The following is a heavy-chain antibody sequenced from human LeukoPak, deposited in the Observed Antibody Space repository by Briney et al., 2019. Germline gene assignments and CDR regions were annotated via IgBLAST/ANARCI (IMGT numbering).Heavy chain of an antibody. J-gene: IGHJ5*02. CDR1: GGSFSGHY. D-gene: IGHD6-19*01. Sequence: SEILSLTCAVYGGSFSGHYWTWIRQPPGKGLEWIGEINHSGSTNYNPSLKSRVTISVDTSKNQFSLKLSSVTAADTAVYYCARVVGIAVAGSRSNWFDPWGQGTLVTVSS. V-gene: IGHV4-34*01. CDR3: ARVVGIAVAGSRSNWFDP. CDR2: INHSGST.